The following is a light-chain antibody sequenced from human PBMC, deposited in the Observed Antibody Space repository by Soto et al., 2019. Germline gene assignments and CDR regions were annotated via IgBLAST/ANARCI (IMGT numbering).Light chain of an antibody. CDR3: MQALHTPLT. CDR2: LGS. CDR1: QSLLHSNGYNY. J-gene: IGKJ4*01. Sequence: DIVMTQSPLSLPVTPGEPASISCRSSQSLLHSNGYNYLDWYLQKPGQAPQLLIYLGSTRASGVPDRFRGRASGTDFTLTISRVEAADVGVYSCMQALHTPLTFSGGAKVETK. V-gene: IGKV2-28*01.